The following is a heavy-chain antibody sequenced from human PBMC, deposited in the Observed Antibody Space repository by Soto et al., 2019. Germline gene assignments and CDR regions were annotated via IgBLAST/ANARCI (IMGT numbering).Heavy chain of an antibody. Sequence: SETLSLTCTVSGGSVSSGSYYWSWIRQPPGKGLEWIGYIYYSGSTNYNPSLKSRVTISVDTSKNQFSLKLSSVTAADTAVYYCARDLGGSYYFWFDPWGQGTLVTVSS. V-gene: IGHV4-61*01. D-gene: IGHD1-26*01. J-gene: IGHJ5*02. CDR3: ARDLGGSYYFWFDP. CDR1: GGSVSSGSYY. CDR2: IYYSGST.